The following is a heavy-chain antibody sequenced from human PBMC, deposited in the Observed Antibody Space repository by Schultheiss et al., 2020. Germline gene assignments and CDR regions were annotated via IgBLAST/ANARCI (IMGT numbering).Heavy chain of an antibody. CDR1: GFSLSTSGVG. J-gene: IGHJ4*02. D-gene: IGHD5-24*01. V-gene: IGHV2-26*01. CDR2: IFSNDEK. CDR3: ARIVGLQFYDY. Sequence: SGPTLVKPTQTLTLTCTFSGFSLSTSGVGVGWIRQPPGKALEWLAHIFSNDEKSYSTSLKSRLTISKDTSKSQVVLTMTNMDPVDTATYYCARIVGLQFYDYWGQGTLVTVSS.